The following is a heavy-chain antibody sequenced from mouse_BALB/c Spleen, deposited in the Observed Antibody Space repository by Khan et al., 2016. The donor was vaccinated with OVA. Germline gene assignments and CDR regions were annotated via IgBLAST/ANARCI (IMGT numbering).Heavy chain of an antibody. Sequence: QVQLQQSGAELARPGASVKLSCKASGYTFTDYYINWVKQRTGQGLEWIGEISPGSGDTYYNEKFKGKATLTADKSSTKAYRQLSSLTSEASAGYFCARRNYFGYTFAYWGQGTLVTVSA. D-gene: IGHD1-2*01. J-gene: IGHJ3*01. CDR1: GYTFTDYY. CDR2: ISPGSGDT. CDR3: ARRNYFGYTFAY. V-gene: IGHV1-77*01.